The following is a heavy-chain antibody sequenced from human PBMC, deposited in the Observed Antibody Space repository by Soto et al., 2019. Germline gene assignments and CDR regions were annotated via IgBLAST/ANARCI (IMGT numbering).Heavy chain of an antibody. V-gene: IGHV4-59*08. Sequence: SETLSLTCTVSGGSISTYYWSWIRQPPGKGLEWIGYIYYSGSTNYNPSLKSRVTISADTSKNQFSLKLSSVTAADTAVYYCARHREYSYVYYYVTDISGQGTTDIVS. CDR2: IYYSGST. CDR3: ARHREYSYVYYYVTDI. D-gene: IGHD5-18*01. J-gene: IGHJ6*02. CDR1: GGSISTYY.